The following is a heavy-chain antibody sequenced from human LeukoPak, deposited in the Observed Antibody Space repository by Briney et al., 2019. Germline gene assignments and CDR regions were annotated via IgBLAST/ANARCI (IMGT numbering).Heavy chain of an antibody. CDR2: ISARGGST. Sequence: GGSLRLSCAASGFTFSSYAMSWVRQAPGKGLEWVSAISARGGSTYNADLVKGRFTISRDNSKNTLYLQMNSLRAEDTAIYYCANGRLFKGLLNYWGQGTLVTVSS. J-gene: IGHJ4*02. CDR3: ANGRLFKGLLNY. CDR1: GFTFSSYA. V-gene: IGHV3-23*01. D-gene: IGHD3-22*01.